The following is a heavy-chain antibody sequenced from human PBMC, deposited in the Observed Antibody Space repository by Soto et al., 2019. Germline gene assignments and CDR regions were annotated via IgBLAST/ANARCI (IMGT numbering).Heavy chain of an antibody. J-gene: IGHJ4*02. Sequence: EVQLLESGGGLVQPGGSLRLSCAASGFTFSSYAMSWVRQAPGKGLEWVSGISYSGGSTYYADSVKGRFTISRDNSKNTLHLQMNSLRAEDTAVYYCAGGSRKYYFDYWGQGTLVTVSS. CDR1: GFTFSSYA. CDR2: ISYSGGST. CDR3: AGGSRKYYFDY. V-gene: IGHV3-23*01. D-gene: IGHD2-15*01.